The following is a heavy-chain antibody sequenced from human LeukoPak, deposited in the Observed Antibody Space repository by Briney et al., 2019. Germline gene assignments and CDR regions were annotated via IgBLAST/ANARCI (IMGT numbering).Heavy chain of an antibody. J-gene: IGHJ4*02. CDR3: ARGGPRFGFDY. V-gene: IGHV3-53*01. Sequence: GGSLRLSCVASGFTVSSNYMSWVRQAPGKGLEWVSVIYSGGSTYYADSVKGRFTISRDNSKSTLYLQMNSLRAEDTAVYYCARGGPRFGFDYWGQGTLVTVSS. CDR1: GFTVSSNY. D-gene: IGHD3-16*01. CDR2: IYSGGST.